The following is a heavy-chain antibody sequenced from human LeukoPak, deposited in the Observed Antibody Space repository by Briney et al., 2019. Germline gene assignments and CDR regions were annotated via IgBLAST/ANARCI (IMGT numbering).Heavy chain of an antibody. V-gene: IGHV3-23*01. Sequence: GGSLRLSCGASGFSFSNCAMTWVRQAPGKGLEWVSGISDSGSTAFYADSVKGRFTSSRDNPKNTLYLQINSLRAEDTAVYYCAKDMQTWPRFPDYWGQGTLVTVSS. CDR3: AKDMQTWPRFPDY. D-gene: IGHD5-12*01. J-gene: IGHJ4*02. CDR2: ISDSGSTA. CDR1: GFSFSNCA.